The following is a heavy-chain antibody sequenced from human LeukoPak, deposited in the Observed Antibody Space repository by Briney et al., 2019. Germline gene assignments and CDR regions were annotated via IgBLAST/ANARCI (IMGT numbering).Heavy chain of an antibody. CDR2: ISGSGGST. CDR3: ARDRQRSGWYHFDY. Sequence: GGSLRLSCAASGSTFSSYAMSWVRQAPGKGLEWVSAISGSGGSTYYADSVKGRFTISRDNSKNTLYLQMNSLRAEDTAVYYCARDRQRSGWYHFDYWGQGTLVTVSS. V-gene: IGHV3-23*01. J-gene: IGHJ4*02. CDR1: GSTFSSYA. D-gene: IGHD6-19*01.